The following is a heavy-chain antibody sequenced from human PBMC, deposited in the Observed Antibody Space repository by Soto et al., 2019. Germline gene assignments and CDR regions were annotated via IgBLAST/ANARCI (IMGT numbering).Heavy chain of an antibody. CDR2: ISWNSGSI. V-gene: IGHV3-9*01. CDR1: GFTFDDYA. CDR3: AKGRRVLAAIVVDAFDI. J-gene: IGHJ3*02. Sequence: GGSLRLSCAASGFTFDDYAMHWVRQAPGKGLEWVSGISWNSGSIGYADSVEGRFTISRDNAKNSLYLQMNSLRAEDTALYYCAKGRRVLAAIVVDAFDIWGQGTMVTVSS. D-gene: IGHD2-15*01.